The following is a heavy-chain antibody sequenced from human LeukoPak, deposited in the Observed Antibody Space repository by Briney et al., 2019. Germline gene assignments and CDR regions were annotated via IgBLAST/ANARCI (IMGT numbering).Heavy chain of an antibody. Sequence: KPSETLSLTCTVSGDSISSSYYYWEWIRQPPGKGLEWIGSIYYSGRTYYSPSLESRVTMSVDTSKNQFYLRLTSVAAADTAVYYCARRGSREFGLGVVPPAVDSWGQGTLVTVSS. D-gene: IGHD2-2*01. J-gene: IGHJ4*02. CDR3: ARRGSREFGLGVVPPAVDS. CDR1: GDSISSSYYY. V-gene: IGHV4-39*01. CDR2: IYYSGRT.